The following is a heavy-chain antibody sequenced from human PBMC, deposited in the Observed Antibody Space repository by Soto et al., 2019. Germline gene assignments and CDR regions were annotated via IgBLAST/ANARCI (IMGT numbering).Heavy chain of an antibody. CDR1: GGSISSGDFY. V-gene: IGHV4-30-4*01. CDR3: AREADYHWLGADAFDL. Sequence: QVQLQESGPGLVKPSQTLSLTCTVSGGSISSGDFYWSWIRQPTGKGLEWIGYIYYSGSPSYNPSLNGRLTISVDPSKNQSSLGLSSVTAADTAVYYCAREADYHWLGADAFDLWGQGTMVTVS. J-gene: IGHJ3*01. D-gene: IGHD3-10*01. CDR2: IYYSGSP.